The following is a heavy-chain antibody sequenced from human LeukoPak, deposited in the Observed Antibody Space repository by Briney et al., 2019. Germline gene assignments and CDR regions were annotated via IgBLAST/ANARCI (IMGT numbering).Heavy chain of an antibody. Sequence: GGSLRLSCAASGFTFSSYGMHWVRQAPGKGLEWVAVISYDGRNKYYADSVKGRFTISRDISKNTLYLQMNSLRAEDTAVYYCAKDRYSYAYEYFDCWGQGTLVTVSS. CDR2: ISYDGRNK. V-gene: IGHV3-30*18. CDR1: GFTFSSYG. D-gene: IGHD5-18*01. J-gene: IGHJ4*02. CDR3: AKDRYSYAYEYFDC.